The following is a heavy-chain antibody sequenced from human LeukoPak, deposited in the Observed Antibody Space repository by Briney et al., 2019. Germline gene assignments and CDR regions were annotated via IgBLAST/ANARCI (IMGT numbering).Heavy chain of an antibody. Sequence: SETLSLTCTVSGGSISSGSYYWSWIRQPAGKGLEWIGRIYTSGSTNYNPSLKSRVTISVDTSKNQFSLKLSSVTAADTAVYYCARVPIVVVPAAILGYYYYMDVWGKGTTVTVSS. D-gene: IGHD2-2*02. J-gene: IGHJ6*03. V-gene: IGHV4-61*02. CDR3: ARVPIVVVPAAILGYYYYMDV. CDR1: GGSISSGSYY. CDR2: IYTSGST.